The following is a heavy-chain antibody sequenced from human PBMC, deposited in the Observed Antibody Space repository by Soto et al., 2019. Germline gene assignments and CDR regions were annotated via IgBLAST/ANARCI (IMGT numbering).Heavy chain of an antibody. Sequence: SETLSLTCTVSGGSINSDYWSWIRQPPGKGLEWIGYIYSSGSTNYNPSLKSRVTISLDTSKNQFSLRLSSVTAADTAVYYCARARITMVRGVGHYYMDVWGKGTTVTVSS. CDR2: IYSSGST. CDR1: GGSINSDY. J-gene: IGHJ6*03. D-gene: IGHD3-10*01. V-gene: IGHV4-59*01. CDR3: ARARITMVRGVGHYYMDV.